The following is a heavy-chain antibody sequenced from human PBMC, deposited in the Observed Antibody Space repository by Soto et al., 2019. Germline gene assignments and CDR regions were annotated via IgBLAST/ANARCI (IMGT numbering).Heavy chain of an antibody. CDR1: SGSISCDY. CDR2: IYYGAHT. D-gene: IGHD2-8*01. V-gene: IGHV4-59*03. J-gene: IGHJ5*02. Sequence: SEPFSLSCSVASGSISCDYWCWLQPPPGKGLDCTGVIYYGAHTTYIPSTKTRVTMSVDTYKNPCSLKLSSVTAQDTAVYYRERQRYCSNVVCFGWFDPWGQGTLVTVS. CDR3: ERQRYCSNVVCFGWFDP.